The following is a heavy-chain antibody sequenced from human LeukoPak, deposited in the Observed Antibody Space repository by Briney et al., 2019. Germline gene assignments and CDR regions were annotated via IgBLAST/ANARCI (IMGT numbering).Heavy chain of an antibody. CDR2: IYTSGST. CDR3: VRGFPYNWKGGNWFDP. D-gene: IGHD1-20*01. Sequence: PSQTLSLTCTVSGGSISSGSYYWSWIRQPAGKGLEWIGRIYTSGSTNYNPSLKSRVTISVDTSKNQFSLKLSSVTAADTAVYYCVRGFPYNWKGGNWFDPWGQGTLVTVSS. CDR1: GGSISSGSYY. J-gene: IGHJ5*02. V-gene: IGHV4-61*02.